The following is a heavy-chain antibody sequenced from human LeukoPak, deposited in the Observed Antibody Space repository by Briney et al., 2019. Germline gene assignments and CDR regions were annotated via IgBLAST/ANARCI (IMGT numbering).Heavy chain of an antibody. J-gene: IGHJ5*02. CDR3: ARHLLHDFWSGPIHPFDP. CDR1: GGSISSYY. D-gene: IGHD3-3*01. Sequence: SETLSLTCTVSGGSISSYYWSWIRQPPGKGLEWIGYIYYSGSTNYNPSLKSRVTISVDTSKNQFSLKLSSVTAADTAVYYCARHLLHDFWSGPIHPFDPWGQGTLVTVSS. CDR2: IYYSGST. V-gene: IGHV4-59*01.